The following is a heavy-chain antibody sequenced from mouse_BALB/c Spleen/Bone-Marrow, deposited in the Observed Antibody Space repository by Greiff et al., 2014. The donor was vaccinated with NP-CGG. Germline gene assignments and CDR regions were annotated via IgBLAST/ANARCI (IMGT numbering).Heavy chain of an antibody. D-gene: IGHD2-4*01. CDR3: ARAITDAMDY. CDR2: INSGSGGT. J-gene: IGHJ4*01. Sequence: VHLVESGAELVRPGTSVKVSCQGSGYAFTNYLIEWVKQRPGQGLEWIGVINSGSGGTKYNEEFKGKATLTADKSSSTAYMQLSSLTSDDSAVYFCARAITDAMDYWGQGTSVTVSS. V-gene: IGHV1-54*01. CDR1: GYAFTNYL.